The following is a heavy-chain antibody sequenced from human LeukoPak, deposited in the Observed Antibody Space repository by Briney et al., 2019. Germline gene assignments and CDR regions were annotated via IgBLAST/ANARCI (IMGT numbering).Heavy chain of an antibody. D-gene: IGHD5-18*01. V-gene: IGHV3-30*04. J-gene: IGHJ4*02. CDR2: ISYDGSNK. CDR1: GFTFGSYA. CDR3: ARGDTALDY. Sequence: GGSLRLSCAASGFTFGSYAMHWVRQAPGKGLEWVAVISYDGSNKYYADSVKGRFTISRDNSKNTLYLQMNSLRAEDTAVYYCARGDTALDYWGQGTLVTVSS.